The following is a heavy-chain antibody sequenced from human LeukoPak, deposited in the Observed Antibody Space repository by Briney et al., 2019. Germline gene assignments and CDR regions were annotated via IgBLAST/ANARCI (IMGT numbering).Heavy chain of an antibody. J-gene: IGHJ4*02. CDR2: IRSKANSYAT. Sequence: GGSLRLSCAASGFTFSGSAMHWVRQASGKGLDWVGRIRSKANSYATAYAASVKGRFTISRDDSKNTAYLQMNSLKTEDTALYYCTSVVGATFDYWGQGTLVTVSS. D-gene: IGHD1-26*01. CDR1: GFTFSGSA. V-gene: IGHV3-73*01. CDR3: TSVVGATFDY.